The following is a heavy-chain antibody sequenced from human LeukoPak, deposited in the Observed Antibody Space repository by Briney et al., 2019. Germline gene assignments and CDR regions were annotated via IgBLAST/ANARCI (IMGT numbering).Heavy chain of an antibody. CDR3: ATGPYGSGSSY. CDR1: GYTLTELS. CDR2: FDPEDGET. J-gene: IGHJ4*02. V-gene: IGHV1-24*01. D-gene: IGHD3-10*01. Sequence: ASVKVSCKVSGYTLTELSMHWVRQAPGKGLGWMGGFDPEDGETIYAQKFQGRVTMTEDTSTDTAYMELSSLRSEDTAGYFCATGPYGSGSSYWGQGTLVTVSS.